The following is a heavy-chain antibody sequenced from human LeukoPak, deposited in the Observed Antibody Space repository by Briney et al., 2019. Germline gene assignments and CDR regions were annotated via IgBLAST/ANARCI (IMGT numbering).Heavy chain of an antibody. Sequence: ASVKVSCKASGYTFTSYGISWVRQAPGQGLEWMGWISAYNGNTNYAQKLQGRVTMTTDTSTSTAYMELRSLRSDDTAVYYCARNSGIENYDILTGQGMPFDYWGQGTLVTVSS. J-gene: IGHJ4*02. CDR3: ARNSGIENYDILTGQGMPFDY. CDR2: ISAYNGNT. D-gene: IGHD3-9*01. V-gene: IGHV1-18*01. CDR1: GYTFTSYG.